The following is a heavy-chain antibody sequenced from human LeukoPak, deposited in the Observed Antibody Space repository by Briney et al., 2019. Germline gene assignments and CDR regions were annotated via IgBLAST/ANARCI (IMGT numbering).Heavy chain of an antibody. CDR3: AKAGGYSYDQPGYFDY. J-gene: IGHJ4*02. D-gene: IGHD5-18*01. Sequence: PGRSLRLSCAASGFTFDDYAMHWVRQAPGKGLEWVSGISWNSGSIGYADSVKGRFTISRDNAKNSLYLQMNSLRAEDMALYYCAKAGGYSYDQPGYFDYWGQGTLVTVSS. CDR2: ISWNSGSI. CDR1: GFTFDDYA. V-gene: IGHV3-9*03.